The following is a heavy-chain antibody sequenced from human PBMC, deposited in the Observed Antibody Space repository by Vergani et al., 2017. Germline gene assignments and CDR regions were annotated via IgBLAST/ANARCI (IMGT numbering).Heavy chain of an antibody. D-gene: IGHD3-3*01. CDR1: GFTFSSYS. Sequence: EVQLVESGGGLVKPGGSLRLSCAASGFTFSSYSMNWVRQAPGKGLEWVSSIISTSSYIYYAGSVQGRFTISRDNAKNSLYLQMNSLRAEDTAVYYCARVTIFGVADYYYYYMDVWGKGTTVTVSS. CDR2: IISTSSYI. V-gene: IGHV3-21*01. CDR3: ARVTIFGVADYYYYYMDV. J-gene: IGHJ6*03.